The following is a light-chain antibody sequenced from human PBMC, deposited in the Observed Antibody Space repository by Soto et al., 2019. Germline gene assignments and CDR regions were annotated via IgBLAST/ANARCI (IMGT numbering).Light chain of an antibody. CDR1: QSISSW. V-gene: IGKV1-5*01. Sequence: DIQMTQSPSTLSASVGDRVTITCRASQSISSWLAWYQQKPGKAPKLLIYDASSLESGVPSRFSGSGAGTEFTRTISSLHPDDFATYYCQQYNSYAFSFGPGTKVDIK. CDR2: DAS. CDR3: QQYNSYAFS. J-gene: IGKJ3*01.